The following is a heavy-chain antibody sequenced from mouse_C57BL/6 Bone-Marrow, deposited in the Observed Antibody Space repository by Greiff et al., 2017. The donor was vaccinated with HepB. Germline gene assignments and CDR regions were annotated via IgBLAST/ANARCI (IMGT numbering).Heavy chain of an antibody. V-gene: IGHV5-16*01. Sequence: EVHLVESEGGLVQPGRSMKLSCTASGFTFSDYYMAWVRQVPEKGLEWVANINYDGSSTYYLDSLKSRFIISRDNAKNILYLQMSSLKSEDTATYYCATGGLRDAMDYWGQGTSVTVSS. D-gene: IGHD2-4*01. CDR3: ATGGLRDAMDY. J-gene: IGHJ4*01. CDR1: GFTFSDYY. CDR2: INYDGSST.